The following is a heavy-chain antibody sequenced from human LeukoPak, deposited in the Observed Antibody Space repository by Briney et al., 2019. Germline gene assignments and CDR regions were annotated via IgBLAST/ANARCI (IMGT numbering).Heavy chain of an antibody. Sequence: GGSLRLSCAASGFTFDDYGMSWVRQAPGKGLEWVSGINWNGGSTGYADSVKGRFTISRDNAKNSLYLQMNSLRAEDTALYYCARALPAAIIGGYYYMDVWGKGTTVTVSS. CDR3: ARALPAAIIGGYYYMDV. D-gene: IGHD2-2*02. CDR1: GFTFDDYG. V-gene: IGHV3-20*04. CDR2: INWNGGST. J-gene: IGHJ6*03.